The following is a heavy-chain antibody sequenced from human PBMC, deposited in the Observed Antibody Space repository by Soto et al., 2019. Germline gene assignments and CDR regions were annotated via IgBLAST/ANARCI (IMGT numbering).Heavy chain of an antibody. CDR1: GFTFSGSA. CDR3: TAAKGYCSGGSCYVYGMDV. CDR2: IRSKANSYAT. J-gene: IGHJ6*04. Sequence: PGGSLRLSCAASGFTFSGSAMHWVRQASGKGLEWVGRIRSKANSYATAYAASVKGRFTISRDDSKNTAYLQMNSLKTEDTAVYYCTAAKGYCSGGSCYVYGMDVWGKGTTVTVSS. V-gene: IGHV3-73*01. D-gene: IGHD2-15*01.